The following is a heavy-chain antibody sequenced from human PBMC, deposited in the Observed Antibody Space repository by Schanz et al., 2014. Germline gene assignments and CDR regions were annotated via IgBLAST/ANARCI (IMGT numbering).Heavy chain of an antibody. D-gene: IGHD3-22*01. CDR2: ISGSGGST. CDR3: ARDASSSDYHLAH. V-gene: IGHV3-23*04. Sequence: EVQLVESGGGLVQPGGSLRLSCLASGFAFSSYGMNWLRQAPGKGLEWVSAISGSGGSTYYADSVKGRFTISRDNSKNTLYLQMNSLRAEDTAVYYCARDASSSDYHLAHWGQGTLVTVSS. CDR1: GFAFSSYG. J-gene: IGHJ4*02.